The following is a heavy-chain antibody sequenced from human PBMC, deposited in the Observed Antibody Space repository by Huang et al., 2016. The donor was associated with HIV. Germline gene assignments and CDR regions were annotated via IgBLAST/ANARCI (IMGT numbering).Heavy chain of an antibody. D-gene: IGHD3-10*01. V-gene: IGHV5-51*01. Sequence: EVQLVQSGAEVKKPGESLKISCKGSGYRFRSNWIGWVRQMPGKVLEWMRISDPGDSDTRYSPAFQGQVTISADKSINTAYLQWSSLKASDTAMYYCARLIGSPSFYYGLDVWGQGTTVTVSS. CDR3: ARLIGSPSFYYGLDV. J-gene: IGHJ6*02. CDR2: SDPGDSDT. CDR1: GYRFRSNW.